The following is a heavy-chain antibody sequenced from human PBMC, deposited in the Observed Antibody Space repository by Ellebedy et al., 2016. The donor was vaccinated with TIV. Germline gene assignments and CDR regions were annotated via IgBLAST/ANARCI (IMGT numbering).Heavy chain of an antibody. CDR3: ASDVGQGGGMDV. CDR2: INPSGGST. CDR1: GYTFPTYY. Sequence: AASVKVSCQASGYTFPTYYMHWVRQAPGQGLEWMGFINPSGGSTTYAQKFQGRVTMTRDTSTSTVYMELSSLRSEDTAVYYCASDVGQGGGMDVWGQGTTVTVSS. D-gene: IGHD1-26*01. J-gene: IGHJ6*02. V-gene: IGHV1-46*01.